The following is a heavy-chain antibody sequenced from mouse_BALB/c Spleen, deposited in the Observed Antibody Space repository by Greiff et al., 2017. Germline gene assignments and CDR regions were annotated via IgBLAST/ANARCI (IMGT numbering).Heavy chain of an antibody. CDR2: ISYSGST. CDR3: ARWDYGSSYGYYYAMDY. V-gene: IGHV3-2*02. J-gene: IGHJ4*01. CDR1: GYSITSDYA. Sequence: EVKLQESGPGLVKPSQSLSLTCTVTGYSITSDYAWNWIRQFPGNKLEWMGYISYSGSTSYNPSLKSRISITRDTSKNQFFLQLNSVTTEDTATYYCARWDYGSSYGYYYAMDYWGQGTSVTVSS. D-gene: IGHD1-1*01.